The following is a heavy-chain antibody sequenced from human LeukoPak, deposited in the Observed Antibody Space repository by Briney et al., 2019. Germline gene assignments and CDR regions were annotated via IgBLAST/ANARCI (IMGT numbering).Heavy chain of an antibody. V-gene: IGHV4-38-2*02. CDR3: ASTSGWFDP. D-gene: IGHD3-10*01. J-gene: IGHJ5*02. CDR2: IYHSGST. CDR1: GYSISSGYY. Sequence: SETLSLTCTVSGYSISSGYYWGWIRQPPGKGLEWIGSIYHSGSTYYNPSLKSRVTISVDTSENQFSLKLSSVTAADTAVYYCASTSGWFDPWGQGTLVTVSS.